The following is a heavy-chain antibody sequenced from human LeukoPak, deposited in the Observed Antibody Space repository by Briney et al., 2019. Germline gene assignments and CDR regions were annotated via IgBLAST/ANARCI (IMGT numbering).Heavy chain of an antibody. Sequence: SVKVSCKASGGTFSSYAISWVRQAPGQGLEWMGGIIPIFGTANYAQKFQGRVTITTDESTSTAYMELSSLRSEDTAVYYCARGGGEMATIYYFDYWGQGTLVTVSS. D-gene: IGHD5-24*01. CDR2: IIPIFGTA. CDR3: ARGGGEMATIYYFDY. J-gene: IGHJ4*02. V-gene: IGHV1-69*05. CDR1: GGTFSSYA.